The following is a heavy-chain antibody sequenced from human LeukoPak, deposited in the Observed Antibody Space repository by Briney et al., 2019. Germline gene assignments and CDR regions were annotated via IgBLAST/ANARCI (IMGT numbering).Heavy chain of an antibody. V-gene: IGHV3-30*18. CDR2: ISYDGSNK. Sequence: GGSLRLSCAAYGFTFSSYGMHWVRQAPGKGLEWVAVISYDGSNKYYADSVKGRFTISRDNSKNTLYLQMNSLRAEDTAVYYCAKDHAHSSGYYWGYYFDYWGQGTLVTVSS. D-gene: IGHD3-22*01. J-gene: IGHJ4*02. CDR3: AKDHAHSSGYYWGYYFDY. CDR1: GFTFSSYG.